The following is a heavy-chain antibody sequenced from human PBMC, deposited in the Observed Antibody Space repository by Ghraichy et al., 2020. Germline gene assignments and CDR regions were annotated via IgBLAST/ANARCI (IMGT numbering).Heavy chain of an antibody. D-gene: IGHD2/OR15-2a*01. CDR1: GGSISRGPYY. CDR3: ARVLSALAFDY. Sequence: SETLSLTCTVSGGSISRGPYYWGWIRQHPGKGLEWIGHIYSSGSTYYNPSLKSRVSISADTSKIQFSLNLSSVTAADTAIYYCARVLSALAFDYWGQGTLVTVSS. J-gene: IGHJ4*02. V-gene: IGHV4-31*03. CDR2: IYSSGST.